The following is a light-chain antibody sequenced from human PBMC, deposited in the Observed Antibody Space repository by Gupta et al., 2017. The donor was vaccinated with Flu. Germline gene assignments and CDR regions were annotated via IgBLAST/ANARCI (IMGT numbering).Light chain of an antibody. Sequence: ITISCTGTSSAVGAYDYVSWYQQHPGKAPKLMICEVSNRPSGVSNRFSGSKSGNTASLTISGLQAEDEADYYCSSYTSSSTDVVFGGGTKLTVL. CDR1: SSAVGAYDY. CDR2: EVS. J-gene: IGLJ2*01. V-gene: IGLV2-14*01. CDR3: SSYTSSSTDVV.